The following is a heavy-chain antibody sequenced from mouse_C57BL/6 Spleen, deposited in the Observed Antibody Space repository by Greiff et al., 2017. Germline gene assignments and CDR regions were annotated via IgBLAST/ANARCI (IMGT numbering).Heavy chain of an antibody. D-gene: IGHD1-1*01. CDR1: GYAFSSSW. Sequence: VQLQQSGPELVKPGASVKISCKASGYAFSSSWMNWVKQRPGKGLEWIGRIYPGDGDTNYNGKFKGKATLTADKSSSTAYMQLSSLTSEDSAVYFCARYPYYYGSSPYAMDYWGQGTSVTVSS. CDR2: IYPGDGDT. CDR3: ARYPYYYGSSPYAMDY. J-gene: IGHJ4*01. V-gene: IGHV1-82*01.